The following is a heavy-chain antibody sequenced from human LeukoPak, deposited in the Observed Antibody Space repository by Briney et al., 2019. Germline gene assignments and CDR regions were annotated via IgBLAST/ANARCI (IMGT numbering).Heavy chain of an antibody. D-gene: IGHD3-10*01. CDR1: GFTFSSYE. J-gene: IGHJ4*02. Sequence: GGSLRLSCAASGFTFSSYEMNWVRQAPGKGLEWVSYISSSGSTIYYADSVKGRFTISRGNAKNSLYLQMNSLRAEDTAVYYCARVGFGELSDWGQGTLVTVSS. CDR3: ARVGFGELSD. CDR2: ISSSGSTI. V-gene: IGHV3-48*03.